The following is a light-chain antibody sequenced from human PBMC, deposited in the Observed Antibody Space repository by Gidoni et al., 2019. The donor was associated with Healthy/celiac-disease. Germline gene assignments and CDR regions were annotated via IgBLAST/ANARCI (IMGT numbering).Light chain of an antibody. CDR3: QQYNNWPWEMYS. CDR1: QSVSSN. Sequence: EIVMTQSPATLSVSPGERATLSCRASQSVSSNLAWYQQKPGQAPRLLIYGASTRATGIPARFSGSGSGTEFTLTISSLQSEDFAVYYCQQYNNWPWEMYSFXQXTKLEIK. CDR2: GAS. V-gene: IGKV3-15*01. J-gene: IGKJ2*03.